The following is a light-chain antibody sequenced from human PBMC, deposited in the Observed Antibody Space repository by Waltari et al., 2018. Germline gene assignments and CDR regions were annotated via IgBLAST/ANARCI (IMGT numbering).Light chain of an antibody. CDR2: AAS. CDR1: QSVSRK. J-gene: IGKJ1*01. V-gene: IGKV3-15*01. CDR3: QVYNKWPPWT. Sequence: EIVMTQSPATLSVSPGERATLSCRASQSVSRKLAWYQQKPGQAPRLLIYAASTSATGIPARFSGSGSGTEFTLTISSLQSGDFAVYYCQVYNKWPPWTFGQGTKVEMK.